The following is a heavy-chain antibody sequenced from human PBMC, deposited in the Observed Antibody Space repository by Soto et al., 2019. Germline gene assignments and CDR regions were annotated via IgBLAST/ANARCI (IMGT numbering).Heavy chain of an antibody. CDR3: ARANHENWEDAFDI. V-gene: IGHV4-59*01. CDR1: GGSISSYY. D-gene: IGHD7-27*01. J-gene: IGHJ3*02. CDR2: IYYSGST. Sequence: QVQLQESGPGLVKPSETLSLTCTVSGGSISSYYWSWIRQPPGKGLEWIGYIYYSGSTNYNPSLKSRVTISVDTSKNQFSLKLSSVTAADTAVYYCARANHENWEDAFDIWGQGTMVTVSS.